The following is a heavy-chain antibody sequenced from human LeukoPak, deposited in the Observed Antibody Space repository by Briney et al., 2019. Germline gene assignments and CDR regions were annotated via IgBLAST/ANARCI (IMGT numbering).Heavy chain of an antibody. Sequence: SETLSLTCAVSGGSISSSNWWSWVRQPPGKGLEWIGEIYHSGSTNYNPSLKSRVTISVDKSKNQFSLKLSSVTAADTAVYYCARGTIVGATAFDNWGQGTLVTVSS. CDR2: IYHSGST. J-gene: IGHJ4*02. D-gene: IGHD1-26*01. V-gene: IGHV4-4*02. CDR1: GGSISSSNW. CDR3: ARGTIVGATAFDN.